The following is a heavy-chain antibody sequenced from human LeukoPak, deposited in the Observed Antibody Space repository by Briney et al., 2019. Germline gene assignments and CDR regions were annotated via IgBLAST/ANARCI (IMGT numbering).Heavy chain of an antibody. Sequence: PSETLSLTCTVSGGSISSTIYYWGWTRQPPGKGLEWIGSIDYSGSTYYNPSLKSRVTISVDTSKNQFSLNLGSVTAADTAVYYCARTITVIKRYFDFWGQGTLVTVSS. V-gene: IGHV4-39*01. CDR3: ARTITVIKRYFDF. J-gene: IGHJ4*02. CDR2: IDYSGST. CDR1: GGSISSTIYY. D-gene: IGHD3-22*01.